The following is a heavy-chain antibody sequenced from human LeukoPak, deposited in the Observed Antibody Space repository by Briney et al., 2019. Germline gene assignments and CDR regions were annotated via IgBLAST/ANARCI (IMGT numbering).Heavy chain of an antibody. D-gene: IGHD3-10*01. V-gene: IGHV5-51*01. CDR3: ARVPRRGYYYGSGSYYYFDY. CDR1: GYSFTSYW. Sequence: ASVKVSCKGSGYSFTSYWIGWVRQMPGKGLEWMGIIYPGHSETRYSPSFQGQVTISADKSISTAYLQWSSLKASDTAMYYCARVPRRGYYYGSGSYYYFDYWGQGTLVTVSS. J-gene: IGHJ4*02. CDR2: IYPGHSET.